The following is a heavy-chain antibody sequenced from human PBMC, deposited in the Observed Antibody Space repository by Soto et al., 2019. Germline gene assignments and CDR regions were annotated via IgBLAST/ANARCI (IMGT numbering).Heavy chain of an antibody. V-gene: IGHV3-15*01. CDR2: IKSKTDGGTT. CDR3: TTSYGSGRYYYYYGMDV. Sequence: VQLVESGGGLVKPGGSLRLSCAASGFTFSNAWMSWVRQAPGKGLEWVGRIKSKTDGGTTDYAAPVKGRFTISRDDSKNTLYLQMNSLKTEDTAVYYCTTSYGSGRYYYYYGMDVWGQGTTVTVSS. D-gene: IGHD3-10*01. CDR1: GFTFSNAW. J-gene: IGHJ6*02.